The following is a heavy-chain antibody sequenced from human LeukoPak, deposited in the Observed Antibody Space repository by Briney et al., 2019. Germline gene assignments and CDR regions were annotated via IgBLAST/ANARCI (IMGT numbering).Heavy chain of an antibody. J-gene: IGHJ4*02. CDR2: IGGSGDIT. CDR3: AKERPTTTTFDY. V-gene: IGHV3-23*01. D-gene: IGHD1-1*01. Sequence: GGSLRLSCVASGFTFRTYSLGWVRQAPGKGLEWVSIIGGSGDITYYADSVKGRFTISRDNSKNTLYFQMNSLRVEDTAVYYCAKERPTTTTFDYWGQGTLVTVS. CDR1: GFTFRTYS.